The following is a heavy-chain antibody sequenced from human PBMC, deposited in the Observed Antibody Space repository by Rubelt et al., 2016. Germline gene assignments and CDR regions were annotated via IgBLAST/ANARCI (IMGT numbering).Heavy chain of an antibody. J-gene: IGHJ4*02. CDR2: IYYSGRT. CDR1: GGSISSSSYY. D-gene: IGHD3-10*01. Sequence: QLQLQESGPGLVKPSETLSLTCTVSGGSISSSSYYWGWIRQPPGKGLEWIGSIYYSGRTYYNPSLKSRFTISLDTSKNPVALNGGPVTAADTAVYYCVTRLGSPDYWGQGSLVTVSS. V-gene: IGHV4-39*01. CDR3: VTRLGSPDY.